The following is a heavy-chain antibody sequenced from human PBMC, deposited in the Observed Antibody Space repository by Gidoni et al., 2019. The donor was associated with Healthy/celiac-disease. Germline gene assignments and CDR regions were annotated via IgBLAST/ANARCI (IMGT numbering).Heavy chain of an antibody. Sequence: QVQLVESGGGVVQPGRSLRLSCAASGFTFSSYAMHWVRQAPGQGLEWVAVISYDGSNKYYADSVKGRFTISRDNSKNTLYLQMNSLRAEDTAVYYCARVLSSSSFWNYYYGMDVWGQGTTVTVSS. V-gene: IGHV3-30-3*01. CDR3: ARVLSSSSFWNYYYGMDV. CDR1: GFTFSSYA. D-gene: IGHD6-6*01. CDR2: ISYDGSNK. J-gene: IGHJ6*02.